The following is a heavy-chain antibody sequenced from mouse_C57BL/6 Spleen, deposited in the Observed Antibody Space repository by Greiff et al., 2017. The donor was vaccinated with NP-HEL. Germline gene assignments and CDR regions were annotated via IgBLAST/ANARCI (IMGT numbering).Heavy chain of an antibody. D-gene: IGHD3-1*01. V-gene: IGHV1-4*01. CDR1: GYPFPSYT. CDR3: ARTSTRASY. J-gene: IGHJ2*01. Sequence: VQLQQSGAELVKPGASVKMSCKASGYPFPSYTMHWVKQRPGQGLEWIGYINPSSGYTKYNQKFKDKATLTADNSSSTAYMQLRSRTSEDSAVYYCARTSTRASYWGQGTTLTVSS. CDR2: INPSSGYT.